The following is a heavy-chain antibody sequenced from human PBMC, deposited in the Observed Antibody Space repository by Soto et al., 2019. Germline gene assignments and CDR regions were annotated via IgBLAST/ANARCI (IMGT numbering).Heavy chain of an antibody. CDR3: ARDFANSDYSWGSERYGGGFDY. CDR2: ISAYNGNT. Sequence: QVQLVQSGAEVKKPGASVKVSCKASGYTFTSYGISWVRQAPGQGLEWMGWISAYNGNTNYAQKLQGRVTMTTDTSRSKAYMEVRSLRSDDTAVYYCARDFANSDYSWGSERYGGGFDYWGQGTLVTVSS. CDR1: GYTFTSYG. J-gene: IGHJ4*02. V-gene: IGHV1-18*01. D-gene: IGHD3-16*02.